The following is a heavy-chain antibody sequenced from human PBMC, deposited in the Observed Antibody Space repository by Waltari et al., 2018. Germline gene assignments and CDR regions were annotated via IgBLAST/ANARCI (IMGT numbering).Heavy chain of an antibody. CDR3: AREGSSPLYFDS. D-gene: IGHD2-15*01. CDR1: GESFSGSY. Sequence: QVQLQQWGAGLLKPSETLSLTCAVYGESFSGSYWSWVRQPPGKGLAWIGEINHSGNTHYNPSLKSRVTRSVDASKNQFSLKLTSVTAADTALYYCAREGSSPLYFDSWGQGTLVTVSS. J-gene: IGHJ4*02. V-gene: IGHV4-34*01. CDR2: INHSGNT.